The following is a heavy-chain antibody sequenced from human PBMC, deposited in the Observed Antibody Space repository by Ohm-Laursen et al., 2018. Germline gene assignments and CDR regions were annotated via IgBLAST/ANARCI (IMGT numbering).Heavy chain of an antibody. CDR3: ARGSFGSGSYYNVIGMDV. J-gene: IGHJ6*02. CDR2: IYYSGST. V-gene: IGHV4-31*01. D-gene: IGHD3-10*01. Sequence: TLSLTCTVSGGSISSGGYYWSWIRQHPGKGLEWIGYIYYSGSTYYNPSLKSLVTISVDTSKNQFSLKLSSVTAADTAVYYCARGSFGSGSYYNVIGMDVWGQGTTVTVSS. CDR1: GGSISSGGYY.